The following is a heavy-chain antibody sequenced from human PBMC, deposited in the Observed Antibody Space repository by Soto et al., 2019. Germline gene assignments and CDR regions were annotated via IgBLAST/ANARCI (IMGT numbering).Heavy chain of an antibody. V-gene: IGHV4-34*01. J-gene: IGHJ6*03. CDR3: ARVHPNYYYYMDV. CDR1: GGSFSGYY. CDR2: INHSGST. Sequence: SETLSLTCAVYGGSFSGYYWSWIRQPPGKGLEWIGEINHSGSTNYNPSLKSRVTISVDTSKNQFSLKLSSVTAADTAVYYCARVHPNYYYYMDVWGKGNTVTVSS.